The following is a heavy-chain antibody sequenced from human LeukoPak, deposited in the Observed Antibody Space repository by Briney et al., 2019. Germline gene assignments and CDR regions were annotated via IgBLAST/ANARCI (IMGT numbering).Heavy chain of an antibody. CDR2: ISGSGGST. CDR1: GFTFSSYA. J-gene: IGHJ4*02. D-gene: IGHD3-10*01. CDR3: AKNYGSGSYYLYYFDY. V-gene: IGHV3-23*01. Sequence: PGGSLRLSCAASGFTFSSYAMSWVRQAPGKGLEWVSAISGSGGSTYYADSVKGRFTISRDNSKNTLYLQMNSLRAGDTAVYYCAKNYGSGSYYLYYFDYWGQGTLVTVSS.